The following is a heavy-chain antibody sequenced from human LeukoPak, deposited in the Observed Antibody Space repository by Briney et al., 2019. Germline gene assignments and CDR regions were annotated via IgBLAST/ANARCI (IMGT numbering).Heavy chain of an antibody. Sequence: GGSLRLSCAASGFTFSSYSMNWVRQAPGKGLEWVSSISSSSSYIYYADSVKGRFTISRGNAKNSLYLQMNSLRAEDTAVYYCARVGREPNYYYGMDVWGQGTTVRLL. J-gene: IGHJ6*02. CDR2: ISSSSSYI. CDR3: ARVGREPNYYYGMDV. V-gene: IGHV3-21*01. CDR1: GFTFSSYS.